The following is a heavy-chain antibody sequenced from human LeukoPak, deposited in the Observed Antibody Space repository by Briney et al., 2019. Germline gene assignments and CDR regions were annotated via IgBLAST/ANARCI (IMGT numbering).Heavy chain of an antibody. CDR3: ARELRSVETPRYNYFDY. CDR2: INPSFGST. V-gene: IGHV1-46*01. CDR1: GYTFTDYY. D-gene: IGHD4-23*01. Sequence: ASVKVSCKASGYTFTDYYIHWVRQAPGQGLEWVGIINPSFGSTTYAQSFQGRVAMTRDTSTSTVYMELSSLRFEDTAVYYCARELRSVETPRYNYFDYWGQGTLVTVSS. J-gene: IGHJ4*02.